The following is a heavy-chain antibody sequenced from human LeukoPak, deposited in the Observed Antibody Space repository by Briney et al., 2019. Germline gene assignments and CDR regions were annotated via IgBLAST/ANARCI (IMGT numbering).Heavy chain of an antibody. V-gene: IGHV3-23*01. CDR3: ARSSGWWSLDY. D-gene: IGHD6-19*01. CDR1: GFTFSSYA. CDR2: ISGSGGST. J-gene: IGHJ4*02. Sequence: GGSLRLSCAASGFTFSSYAMSWVRQAPGEGLEWVSAISGSGGSTYYADSVKGRFTISRDNSKNTLYLQMNSLRAEDTAVYYCARSSGWWSLDYWGQGTLVTVSS.